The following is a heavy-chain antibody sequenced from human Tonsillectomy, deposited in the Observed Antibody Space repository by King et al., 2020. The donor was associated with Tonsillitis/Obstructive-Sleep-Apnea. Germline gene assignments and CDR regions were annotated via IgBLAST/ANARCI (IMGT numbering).Heavy chain of an antibody. CDR2: IYSGGST. V-gene: IGHV3-53*01. J-gene: IGHJ2*01. CDR1: GFTVSSNY. CDR3: ARDGSYGDYVLYFDL. D-gene: IGHD4-17*01. Sequence: VQLVESGGGLIQPGGSLRLSCAASGFTVSSNYMSWVRQAPGKGLEWVSVIYSGGSTYYADSVKGRFTISRDNSKNTLYLQMNSLRAEDTAVYYCARDGSYGDYVLYFDLWGRGTLVTVSS.